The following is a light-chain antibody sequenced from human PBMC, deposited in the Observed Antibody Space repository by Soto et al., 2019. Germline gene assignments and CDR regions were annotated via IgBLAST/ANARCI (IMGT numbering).Light chain of an antibody. Sequence: QSALTQPRSVSGSPGQSVTISCTGTRNDVGGYNYVPWYQQHPGKAPKLMIYDVTKRPSGVPDRFSGSKSGSTASLTISGLQAEDEADYYCCSYAGSYIFVFGTGTKLTVL. CDR1: RNDVGGYNY. CDR3: CSYAGSYIFV. J-gene: IGLJ1*01. V-gene: IGLV2-11*01. CDR2: DVT.